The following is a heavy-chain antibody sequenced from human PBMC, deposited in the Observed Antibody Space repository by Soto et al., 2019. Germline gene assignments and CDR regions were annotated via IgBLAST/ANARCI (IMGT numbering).Heavy chain of an antibody. D-gene: IGHD3-9*01. J-gene: IGHJ6*02. CDR2: IWYDGTKE. V-gene: IGHV3-33*01. Sequence: GGSLRLSCAASGFSFSLYGMHWVRQAPGKGLEWVAVIWYDGTKEFYADSVKGRFTIFRDNSKNMLYLQMNSLRAEDTAVYHCARSPYTTGYHFGMDVWGHGTTVTVSS. CDR1: GFSFSLYG. CDR3: ARSPYTTGYHFGMDV.